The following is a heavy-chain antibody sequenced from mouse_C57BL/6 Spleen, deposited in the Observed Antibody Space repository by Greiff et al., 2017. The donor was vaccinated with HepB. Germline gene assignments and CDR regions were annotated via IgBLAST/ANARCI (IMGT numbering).Heavy chain of an antibody. CDR3: TRGYYYSNFGDY. V-gene: IGHV1-52*01. CDR2: IDPSDSET. J-gene: IGHJ2*01. D-gene: IGHD2-5*01. CDR1: GYTFTSYW. Sequence: QVQLKQSGAELVRPGSSVKLSCKASGYTFTSYWMHWVKQRPIQGLEWIGNIDPSDSETHYNQKFKDKATLTVDNSSSTAYMQLSSLPSEDSAVYYCTRGYYYSNFGDYWGQGTTLTVSS.